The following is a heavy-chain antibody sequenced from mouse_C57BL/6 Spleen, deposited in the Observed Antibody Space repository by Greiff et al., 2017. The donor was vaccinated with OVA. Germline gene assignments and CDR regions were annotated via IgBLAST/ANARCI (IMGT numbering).Heavy chain of an antibody. Sequence: EVKLEESGGGLVQPGGSMKLSCAASGFTFSDDWMDWVRQSPEKGLEWVAEIRNKANNHATYYAVSVKGRFTISRDDSKSSVYLQMNSLRAEDTGIYYCTRLGRRDFDYWGQGTTLTVSS. D-gene: IGHD4-1*01. V-gene: IGHV6-6*01. CDR1: GFTFSDDW. J-gene: IGHJ2*01. CDR3: TRLGRRDFDY. CDR2: IRNKANNHAT.